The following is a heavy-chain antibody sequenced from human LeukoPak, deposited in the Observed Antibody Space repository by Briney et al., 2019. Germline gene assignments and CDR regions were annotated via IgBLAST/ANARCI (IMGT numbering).Heavy chain of an antibody. Sequence: GRSLRLSCAASGFTFDDYAVHWVRQAPGKGLEWVSGISWNSGSIGYADSVKGRFTISRDNAKNSLYLQMNSLRAEDTALYYCAKRDGYSYGGIDYWGQGTLVTVSS. J-gene: IGHJ4*02. D-gene: IGHD5-24*01. CDR1: GFTFDDYA. CDR2: ISWNSGSI. CDR3: AKRDGYSYGGIDY. V-gene: IGHV3-9*01.